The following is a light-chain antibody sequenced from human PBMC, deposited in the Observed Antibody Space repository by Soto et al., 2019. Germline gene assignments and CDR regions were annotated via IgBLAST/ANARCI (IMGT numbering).Light chain of an antibody. J-gene: IGKJ3*01. CDR2: GGF. CDR1: LTLRNK. Sequence: IVLTQSPGTLSVSPGERVILSCRASLTLRNKLAWYQQKPGQAPRLLIYGGFTRATGIPARFSGSGSGTEFTLTINSLQSEDFAIYYCQQHNAWPLTFGPGTKLDLK. V-gene: IGKV3-15*01. CDR3: QQHNAWPLT.